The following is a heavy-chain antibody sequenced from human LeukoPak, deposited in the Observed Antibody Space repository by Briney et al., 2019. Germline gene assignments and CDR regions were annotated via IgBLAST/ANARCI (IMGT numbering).Heavy chain of an antibody. CDR1: GGSISSGGYS. D-gene: IGHD2-8*01. J-gene: IGHJ4*02. CDR3: ARGVGIRGPFDY. CDR2: IYHSGST. Sequence: ASETLSLTCAVSGGSISSGGYSWSWIRQPPGKGLEWIGYIYHSGSTYYNPSLKSRVTISVDRSKNQFSLKLSSVTAADTAVYYCARGVGIRGPFDYWGQGTLVTVSS. V-gene: IGHV4-30-2*01.